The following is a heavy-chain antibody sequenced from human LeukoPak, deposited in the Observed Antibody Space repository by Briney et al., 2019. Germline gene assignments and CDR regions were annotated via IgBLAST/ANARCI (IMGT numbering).Heavy chain of an antibody. V-gene: IGHV4-4*07. CDR3: ERDFATVTTSAWFDP. D-gene: IGHD4-17*01. CDR2: IYTSGST. J-gene: IGHJ5*02. CDR1: GGSISSYY. Sequence: PSETLSLTCTVSGGSISSYYWSWIRQPAGKGLEWIGRIYTSGSTNYNPSLKSRVTMSVDTSKNQFSLKLSSVTAAGTAVYYCERDFATVTTSAWFDPRGQGTLVTVSS.